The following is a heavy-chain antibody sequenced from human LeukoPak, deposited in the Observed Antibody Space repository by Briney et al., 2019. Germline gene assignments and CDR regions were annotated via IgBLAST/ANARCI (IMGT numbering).Heavy chain of an antibody. Sequence: SETLSLTCTVSGGSISSSSYYWGWIRQTPGKGLEWIGSIYYSGSTYYNPSLKSRVTISVDTSKNQFSLKLSSVTAADTAVYYCARGTSIQLWLGHFDYWGQGTLVTVSS. CDR3: ARGTSIQLWLGHFDY. CDR1: GGSISSSSYY. V-gene: IGHV4-39*07. J-gene: IGHJ4*02. CDR2: IYYSGST. D-gene: IGHD5-18*01.